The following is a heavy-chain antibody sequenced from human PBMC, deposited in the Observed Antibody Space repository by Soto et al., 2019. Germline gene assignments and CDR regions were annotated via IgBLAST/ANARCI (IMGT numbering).Heavy chain of an antibody. CDR3: AKSHTTSGWYVTTDY. CDR2: ISWNSGSI. Sequence: PGGSLRLSCAASGFTFGDYAMQWVRQAPGKGLEWVSAISWNSGSIDYADSVKGRFTISRDNAKNSLYLQMNRLRAEDTALYYCAKSHTTSGWYVTTDYWGQGTRVTVSS. J-gene: IGHJ4*02. D-gene: IGHD6-19*01. CDR1: GFTFGDYA. V-gene: IGHV3-9*01.